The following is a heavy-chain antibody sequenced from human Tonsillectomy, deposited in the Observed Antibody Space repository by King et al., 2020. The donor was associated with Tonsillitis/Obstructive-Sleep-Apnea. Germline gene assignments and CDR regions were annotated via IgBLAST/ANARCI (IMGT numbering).Heavy chain of an antibody. V-gene: IGHV4-59*01. CDR1: GCSISSYY. Sequence: QLQESGPGLVKPSETLSLTCTVSGCSISSYYWSWIRQPPGKGLEWIGYIYYSGSTNYNPSLKGRVTISEDTSKNQFSLKLSSVTAADTAVYYCASLNDYGALGDAFDIWGQGTMVTVSS. D-gene: IGHD4-17*01. J-gene: IGHJ3*02. CDR3: ASLNDYGALGDAFDI. CDR2: IYYSGST.